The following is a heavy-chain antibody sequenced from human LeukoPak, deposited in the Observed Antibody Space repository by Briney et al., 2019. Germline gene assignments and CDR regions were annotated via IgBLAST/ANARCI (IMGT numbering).Heavy chain of an antibody. D-gene: IGHD5-12*01. CDR2: IYYSGST. V-gene: IGHV4-34*01. CDR1: GGSFSGYY. Sequence: PSETLSLTCAVYGGSFSGYYWSWIRQPPGKGLEWIGSIYYSGSTYYNPSLKSRVTISVDTSKNQFSLKLSSVTAADTAVYYCARTTQGGLRDAFDIWGQGTMVTVSS. CDR3: ARTTQGGLRDAFDI. J-gene: IGHJ3*02.